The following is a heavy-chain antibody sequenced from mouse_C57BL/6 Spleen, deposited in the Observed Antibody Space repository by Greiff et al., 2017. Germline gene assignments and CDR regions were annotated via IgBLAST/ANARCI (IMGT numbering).Heavy chain of an antibody. CDR1: GYTFTDYY. CDR3: ARLTTVVAGGYAMDY. Sequence: VQLQQSGPELVKPGASVKISCKASGYTFTDYYMNWVKQSHGKSLEWIGDINPNNGGTSYNQKFKGKATLTVDKSSSTAYMELRSLTSEDSAVYYCARLTTVVAGGYAMDYWGQGTSVTVSS. CDR2: INPNNGGT. V-gene: IGHV1-26*01. D-gene: IGHD1-1*01. J-gene: IGHJ4*01.